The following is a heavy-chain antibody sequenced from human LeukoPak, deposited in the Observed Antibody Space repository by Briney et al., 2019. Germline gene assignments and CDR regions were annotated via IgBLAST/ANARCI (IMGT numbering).Heavy chain of an antibody. CDR2: INPNSGNT. V-gene: IGHV1-18*04. J-gene: IGHJ4*02. D-gene: IGHD6-19*01. CDR3: AREGSAVAWN. Sequence: GASVKVSCKASGYTFTGYYMHWVRQAPGQGLEWMGWINPNSGNTNYAQKLQGRVTMTTDTSTSTAYMELRSLRSDDTAVYYCAREGSAVAWNWGQGTLVTVSS. CDR1: GYTFTGYY.